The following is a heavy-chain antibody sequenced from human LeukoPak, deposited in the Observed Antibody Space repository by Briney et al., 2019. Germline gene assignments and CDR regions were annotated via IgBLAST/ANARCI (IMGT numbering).Heavy chain of an antibody. J-gene: IGHJ4*02. CDR3: ARGSRGYSSSSPGPDY. V-gene: IGHV3-48*01. Sequence: GGSLRLSCAASGFTFSGFGMNWVRQAPGKGLDWISYISSSTSIIYYADSVKGRFTVSRDNAKNSLYLQMNSLRAEDTAVYYCARGSRGYSSSSPGPDYWGQGTLVTVSS. CDR2: ISSSTSII. CDR1: GFTFSGFG. D-gene: IGHD6-6*01.